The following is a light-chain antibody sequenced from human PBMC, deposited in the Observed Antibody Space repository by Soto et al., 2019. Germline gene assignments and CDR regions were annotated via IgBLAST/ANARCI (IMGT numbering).Light chain of an antibody. V-gene: IGKV3-20*01. CDR1: QSVSSSY. CDR3: QQYGSSPLT. CDR2: GAS. Sequence: ELVLTQSPGTLSLSPGESATLSCRASQSVSSSYLAWYQQKPGQAPRLLIYGASSRATGIPDRFSGSGSGTDFTLTISRLEPEDFAVYYCQQYGSSPLTFGQGTKVDNK. J-gene: IGKJ1*01.